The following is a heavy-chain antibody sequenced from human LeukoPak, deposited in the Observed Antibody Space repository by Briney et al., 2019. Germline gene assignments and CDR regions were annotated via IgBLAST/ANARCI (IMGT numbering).Heavy chain of an antibody. V-gene: IGHV3-9*01. Sequence: GGTLRLSCAASGFTFDDYAMHWVRQAPGKGLEWVSGISWNSGSIGYADSVKGRFTISRDNAKNSLYLQMNSLRAEDTALYYCAKDTEMAALYYFDYWGQGTLVTVSS. CDR2: ISWNSGSI. J-gene: IGHJ4*02. CDR1: GFTFDDYA. D-gene: IGHD5-24*01. CDR3: AKDTEMAALYYFDY.